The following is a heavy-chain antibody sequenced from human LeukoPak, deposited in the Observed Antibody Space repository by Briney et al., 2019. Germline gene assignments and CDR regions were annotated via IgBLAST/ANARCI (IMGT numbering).Heavy chain of an antibody. CDR3: ATIRDTALRYWYFDL. D-gene: IGHD5-18*01. Sequence: SETLSLTCSVSGDSISSYCWSWIRQPPGKGLEWIGYIYYSGSTSYNPSLKSRVTMSVDTSKNQFSLKLSSVTAADTAVYYCATIRDTALRYWYFDLWGRGTLVIVSS. V-gene: IGHV4-59*03. CDR2: IYYSGST. J-gene: IGHJ2*01. CDR1: GDSISSYC.